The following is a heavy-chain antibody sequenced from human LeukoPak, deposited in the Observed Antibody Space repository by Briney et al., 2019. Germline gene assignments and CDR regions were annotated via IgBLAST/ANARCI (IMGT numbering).Heavy chain of an antibody. J-gene: IGHJ4*02. Sequence: PGGSLRLSCAASGFTFSSYSMNWVRQAPGKGLEWVSSISSSSSYIYYADSVKGRFTISKDNAKNSLYLQMNSLRAEDTAVYYCASPKRGTAMARFDYWGQGTLVTVSS. D-gene: IGHD5-18*01. CDR2: ISSSSSYI. CDR3: ASPKRGTAMARFDY. V-gene: IGHV3-21*01. CDR1: GFTFSSYS.